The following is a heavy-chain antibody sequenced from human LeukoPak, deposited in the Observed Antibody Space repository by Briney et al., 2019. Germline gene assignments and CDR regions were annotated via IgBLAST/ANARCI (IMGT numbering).Heavy chain of an antibody. Sequence: GGSLRLSCVASGFTFSSYAMNWLHQAPGRGLEWVAYIRYDGSHKYYIDSVKGRFTISRDNSKNTLYLQMNSLRAEDTAVYYCAKDRYSGSYYGDYFDYWGQGTLVTVSS. CDR3: AKDRYSGSYYGDYFDY. J-gene: IGHJ4*02. CDR1: GFTFSSYA. V-gene: IGHV3-30*02. CDR2: IRYDGSHK. D-gene: IGHD1-26*01.